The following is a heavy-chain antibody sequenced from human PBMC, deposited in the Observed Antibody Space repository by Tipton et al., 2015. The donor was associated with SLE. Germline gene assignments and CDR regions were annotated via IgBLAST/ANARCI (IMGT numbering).Heavy chain of an antibody. D-gene: IGHD6-19*01. CDR3: ARDIRAVAGRFFYYYMDV. V-gene: IGHV4-61*02. CDR1: GDSITNYNSY. J-gene: IGHJ6*03. Sequence: TLSLTCSVFGDSITNYNSYWGWFRQAAGKGLEWIGRIYFPGKTYYNPSLESRATISLDTSKNHFSLEMTSVTAADTAVYFCARDIRAVAGRFFYYYMDVWGEGTAVTVS. CDR2: IYFPGKT.